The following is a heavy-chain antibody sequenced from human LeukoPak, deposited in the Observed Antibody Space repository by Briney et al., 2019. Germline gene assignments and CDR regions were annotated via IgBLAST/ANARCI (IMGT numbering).Heavy chain of an antibody. J-gene: IGHJ4*02. D-gene: IGHD6-19*01. V-gene: IGHV3-23*01. CDR3: AKQGLLAVAGETDYFDY. Sequence: PGGSLRLSCAASGFTFSSYAMSWVRQAPGKGLEWVSAISGSGGSTYYADSVKGRFTISRDNSKNTRYLQMNSLRAEDTAVYYCAKQGLLAVAGETDYFDYWGQGTLVTVSS. CDR1: GFTFSSYA. CDR2: ISGSGGST.